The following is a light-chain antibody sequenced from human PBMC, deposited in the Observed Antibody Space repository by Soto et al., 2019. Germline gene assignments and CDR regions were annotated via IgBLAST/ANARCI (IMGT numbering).Light chain of an antibody. CDR2: AAS. V-gene: IGKV1-39*01. CDR1: QSISSY. J-gene: IGKJ2*01. Sequence: DIQMTQSPSSLSASVGDRVTITCRASQSISSYLNWYQQKPGKAPKLLIYAASSLQSGVPSTFSGSGSGTDFTLTISSLQPEAFATYYCKQSYSTPLDTFGQGTKLEIK. CDR3: KQSYSTPLDT.